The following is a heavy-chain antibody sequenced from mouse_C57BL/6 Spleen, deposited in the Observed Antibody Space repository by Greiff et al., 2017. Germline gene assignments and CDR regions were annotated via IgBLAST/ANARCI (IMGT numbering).Heavy chain of an antibody. CDR3: ARPGYYYGGSYEDYWYFDV. J-gene: IGHJ1*03. V-gene: IGHV5-9*01. D-gene: IGHD1-1*01. CDR2: ISGGGGNT. Sequence: EVKVEESGGGLVKPGGSLKLSCAASGFTFSSYTMSWVRQTPEKRLEWVATISGGGGNTYYPDSVKGRFTISRDNAKNTMYLQMSSLRSEDTALYDCARPGYYYGGSYEDYWYFDVWGTGTTVTVSS. CDR1: GFTFSSYT.